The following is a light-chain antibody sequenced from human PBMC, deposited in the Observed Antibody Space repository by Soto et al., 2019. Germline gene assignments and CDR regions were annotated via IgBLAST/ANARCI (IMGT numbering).Light chain of an antibody. Sequence: DIQMTQSPSSLSASVGDRVTITCRASQGIDNHLAWHQQKPGKAPKLLIYAASTLQSGVPSRFTGSGSGTDFTLTISSLQPEDAATYYCLHDYTYPRTFGQGTTVEI. V-gene: IGKV1-27*01. J-gene: IGKJ1*01. CDR2: AAS. CDR1: QGIDNH. CDR3: LHDYTYPRT.